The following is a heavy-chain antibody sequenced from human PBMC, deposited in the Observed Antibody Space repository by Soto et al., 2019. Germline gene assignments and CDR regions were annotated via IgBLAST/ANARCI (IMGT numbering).Heavy chain of an antibody. CDR2: ISGSGGST. V-gene: IGHV3-23*01. Sequence: EVQLLESGGGLVQPGTSLRLSCETSGFTFSSYAMSWVRQAPGKGLEWVSAISGSGGSTFYADSAMGRFTISRDNSKNTLYLQINRLRAEDTAVYFCAKVRATFCSSNTCYYYDYWGQGTLVTVSS. J-gene: IGHJ4*02. CDR3: AKVRATFCSSNTCYYYDY. CDR1: GFTFSSYA. D-gene: IGHD2-2*01.